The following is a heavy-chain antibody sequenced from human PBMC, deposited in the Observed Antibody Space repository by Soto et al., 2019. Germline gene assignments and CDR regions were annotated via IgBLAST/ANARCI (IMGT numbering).Heavy chain of an antibody. V-gene: IGHV3-30-3*01. CDR1: GFTFSSYA. CDR3: ARPHRRGYSYGVFDY. Sequence: PGGSLRLSCAASGFTFSSYAMHWVRQAPGKGLEWVAVISYDGSNKYYADSVKGRFTISRDNSKNTLYLQMNSLRAEDTAVYHCARPHRRGYSYGVFDYWGQGTLVTVSS. CDR2: ISYDGSNK. D-gene: IGHD5-18*01. J-gene: IGHJ4*02.